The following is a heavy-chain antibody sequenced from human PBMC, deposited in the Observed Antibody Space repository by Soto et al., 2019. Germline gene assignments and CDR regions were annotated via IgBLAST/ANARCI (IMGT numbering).Heavy chain of an antibody. J-gene: IGHJ1*01. D-gene: IGHD3-16*01. CDR3: AKRGGRAAANKAEYFQH. CDR1: GFTFSNYA. Sequence: EVQLLESGGGLVHPGGSLRLSCAASGFTFSNYAMSWVRQAPGKGLEWVSAISGSGGSTYYADSVKGRFTISRDSSKNTLYLQMNSLRAEDTAVYYCAKRGGRAAANKAEYFQHWGQGTLVTVSS. CDR2: ISGSGGST. V-gene: IGHV3-23*01.